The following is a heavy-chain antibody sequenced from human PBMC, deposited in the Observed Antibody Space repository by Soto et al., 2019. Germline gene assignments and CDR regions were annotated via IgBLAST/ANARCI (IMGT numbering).Heavy chain of an antibody. CDR3: ARSHPVYYDSRAFDI. Sequence: GGSLRLSCAASGFTFSSYEMNWVRQAPGKGLEWVSYISSSGSTIYYADSVKGRFTISRDNAKNSLYLQMNSLRAEDTAVYYCARSHPVYYDSRAFDIWGQGTMVTVS. V-gene: IGHV3-48*03. D-gene: IGHD3-22*01. CDR1: GFTFSSYE. CDR2: ISSSGSTI. J-gene: IGHJ3*02.